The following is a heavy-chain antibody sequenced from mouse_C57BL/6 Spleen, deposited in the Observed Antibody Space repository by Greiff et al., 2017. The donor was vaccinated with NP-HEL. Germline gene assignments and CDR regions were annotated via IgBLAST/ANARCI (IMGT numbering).Heavy chain of an antibody. CDR2: INPGSGGT. J-gene: IGHJ4*01. CDR3: ASSEGLRDYAMDY. D-gene: IGHD2-4*01. V-gene: IGHV1-54*01. Sequence: VQLQQSGAELVRPGTSVKVSCKASGYAFTNYLIEWVKQRPGQGLEWIGVINPGSGGTNYNEKFKGKATLTADKSSSTAYMQLSSLTSEDSAVYFCASSEGLRDYAMDYWGQGTSVTVSS. CDR1: GYAFTNYL.